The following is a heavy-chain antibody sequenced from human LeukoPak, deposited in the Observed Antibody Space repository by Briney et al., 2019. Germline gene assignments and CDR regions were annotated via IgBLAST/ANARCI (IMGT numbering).Heavy chain of an antibody. J-gene: IGHJ4*02. CDR3: AKNSGYSYGTVYYFDY. CDR2: ISGSGGST. Sequence: GGSLRLSCAASGFTLTSSAMHWVRQAPAKGLEWVSGISGSGGSTYNADSVKGRFTISRDNSKNTLYLQMNSLRAEDTAVYYCAKNSGYSYGTVYYFDYWGQGTLVTVSS. CDR1: GFTLTSSA. V-gene: IGHV3-23*01. D-gene: IGHD5-18*01.